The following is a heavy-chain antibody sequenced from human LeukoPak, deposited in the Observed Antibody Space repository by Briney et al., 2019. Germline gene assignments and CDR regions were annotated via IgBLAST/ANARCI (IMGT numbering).Heavy chain of an antibody. CDR1: GFTFSSYA. J-gene: IGHJ4*02. V-gene: IGHV3-23*01. Sequence: QPGGSLRLSCAASGFTFSSYAMSWVRQAPGKGLEWVSAISGSGGSTYYADSVKGRFTISRDNSKNTLYLQMNSLRAEDTAVYYCAKDWGKNYYDSSGYYSFWGQGTLVTVSS. CDR3: AKDWGKNYYDSSGYYSF. D-gene: IGHD3-22*01. CDR2: ISGSGGST.